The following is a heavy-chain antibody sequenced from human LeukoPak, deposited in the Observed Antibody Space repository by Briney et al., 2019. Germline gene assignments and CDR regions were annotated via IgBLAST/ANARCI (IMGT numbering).Heavy chain of an antibody. Sequence: SETLSLTCTVSGGSISSYYWSWIRQPAGKGLEWIGRIYTSGSTNYNPPLKSRVTMSVDTSKNQFSLKLSSVTAADTAVYYCARLIYCSGGSCINNWFDPWGQGTLVTVSS. CDR1: GGSISSYY. J-gene: IGHJ5*02. V-gene: IGHV4-4*07. D-gene: IGHD2-15*01. CDR3: ARLIYCSGGSCINNWFDP. CDR2: IYTSGST.